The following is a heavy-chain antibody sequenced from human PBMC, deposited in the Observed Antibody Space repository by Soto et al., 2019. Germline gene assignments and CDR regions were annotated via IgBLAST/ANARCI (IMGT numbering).Heavy chain of an antibody. J-gene: IGHJ4*02. Sequence: ASVKVSCKASGYTFTSYDINWVRRATGQGLEWMGWMNPNSGNTGYAQKFQGRVTMTRDTSTSTVYMELSSLRSEDTAVYYCARDPGILELRAFDYWGQGTLVTVSS. V-gene: IGHV1-8*01. D-gene: IGHD1-7*01. CDR1: GYTFTSYD. CDR2: MNPNSGNT. CDR3: ARDPGILELRAFDY.